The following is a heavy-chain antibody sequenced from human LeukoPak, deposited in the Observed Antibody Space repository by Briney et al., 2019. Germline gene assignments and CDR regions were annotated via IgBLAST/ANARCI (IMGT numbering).Heavy chain of an antibody. CDR3: ARDRPHNWFDP. V-gene: IGHV3-74*01. Sequence: PGGSLRLSCAASGFTFSRYWMHWVRQAPGKGLVWVSRIDNDGNSPTYADSVKGRFTISRDNAKNTLYLQMNNLRAEDTAIYYCARDRPHNWFDPRGQGTLVTVSS. CDR2: IDNDGNSP. J-gene: IGHJ5*02. CDR1: GFTFSRYW.